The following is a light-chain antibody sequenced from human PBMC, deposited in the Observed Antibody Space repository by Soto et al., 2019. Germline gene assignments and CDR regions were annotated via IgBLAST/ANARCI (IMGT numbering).Light chain of an antibody. V-gene: IGKV2-30*01. Sequence: DVVMTQSPLSLPVTLGQPASISCRSSQSLVYSDGITYLNWFQQRPGQSPRRLIYKASNRDSGVPDRFSGSGSGTDFPLKISRVEAEYVGVYYCMQSTHCPHTFGQGTKVQLK. CDR2: KAS. CDR1: QSLVYSDGITY. CDR3: MQSTHCPHT. J-gene: IGKJ1*01.